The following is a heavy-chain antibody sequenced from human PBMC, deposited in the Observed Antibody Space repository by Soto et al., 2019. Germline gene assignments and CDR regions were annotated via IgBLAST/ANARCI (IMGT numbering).Heavy chain of an antibody. CDR1: GFTFSSYA. D-gene: IGHD3-10*01. J-gene: IGHJ6*02. Sequence: EVQLLESGGGLVQPGGSLRLSCAASGFTFSSYAMSWVRQAPGKGLEWVSAISGSGGSTYYADSVKGRFTISRDNSKNTLYLQMNSLRAEDTAVYYCAKDSITMVRGVMCYGMDVWGQGTTVTVSS. CDR3: AKDSITMVRGVMCYGMDV. CDR2: ISGSGGST. V-gene: IGHV3-23*01.